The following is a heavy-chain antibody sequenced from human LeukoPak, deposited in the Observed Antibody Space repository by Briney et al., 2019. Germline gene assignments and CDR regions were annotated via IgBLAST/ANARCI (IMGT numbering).Heavy chain of an antibody. D-gene: IGHD3-16*01. CDR1: GFTFSSYE. J-gene: IGHJ5*02. Sequence: PGGSLRLSCAASGFTFSSYEMNWVRQAPGKGLEWVSYISSSGSSIYYADSVKGRFTISRDNAKNSLYLQMNSLRAEDTAVYYCAKTEYDYVWGTSTPTGWFDPWGQGTLVTVSS. V-gene: IGHV3-48*03. CDR2: ISSSGSSI. CDR3: AKTEYDYVWGTSTPTGWFDP.